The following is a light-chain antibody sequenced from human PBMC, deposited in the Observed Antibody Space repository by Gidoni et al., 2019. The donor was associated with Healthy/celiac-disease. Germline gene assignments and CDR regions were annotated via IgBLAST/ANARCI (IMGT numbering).Light chain of an antibody. V-gene: IGKV1-9*01. CDR3: QQLNSYTT. Sequence: DIQLTRSPSFLSASVGDRVTITCRASQGISSYLAWYQQKPGKAPKLLIYAASTLQSGVPSRFSGSGSGTEFTLTISSLQPEDFATYYCQQLNSYTTFGPGTKVDIK. J-gene: IGKJ3*01. CDR1: QGISSY. CDR2: AAS.